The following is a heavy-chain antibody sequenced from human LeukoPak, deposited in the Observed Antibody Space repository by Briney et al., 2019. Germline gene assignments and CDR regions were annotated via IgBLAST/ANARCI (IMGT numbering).Heavy chain of an antibody. Sequence: PGGSLRLSCAASGFTVSSNYMSWVRQAPGKGLEWVSVIYSSGSTYYADSVKVRFTISRDNSKNTLYLQMNSLRAEDTAVYYCARDSQGAFDYWGQGTLVTVSS. CDR3: ARDSQGAFDY. J-gene: IGHJ4*02. V-gene: IGHV3-53*01. CDR1: GFTVSSNY. D-gene: IGHD2/OR15-2a*01. CDR2: IYSSGST.